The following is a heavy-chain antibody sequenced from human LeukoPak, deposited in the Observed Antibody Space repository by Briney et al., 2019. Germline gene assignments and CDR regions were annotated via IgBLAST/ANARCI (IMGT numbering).Heavy chain of an antibody. CDR1: GFTFGSYA. CDR3: ARCSGYGMDV. CDR2: MSFDGTHI. V-gene: IGHV3-30-3*01. D-gene: IGHD3-10*02. Sequence: GGSLRLSCAASGFTFGSYAMHWVRQAPGKGLEWVAVMSFDGTHIYYADSVKGRFTISRDNSKSTLYLQMNSLRAEDTAVYYCARCSGYGMDVWGQGTTVTVSS. J-gene: IGHJ6*02.